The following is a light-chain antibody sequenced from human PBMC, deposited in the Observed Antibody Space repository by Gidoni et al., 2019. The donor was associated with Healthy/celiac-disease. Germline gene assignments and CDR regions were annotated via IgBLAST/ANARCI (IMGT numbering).Light chain of an antibody. V-gene: IGLV2-14*01. CDR1: SSDVGGYNY. CDR3: SSYTSSSTKV. CDR2: EVS. Sequence: QYALTQPASVSGSPGQSITLSCTGTSSDVGGYNYVSWYQQHPGKAPKLMIYEVSKRPSGVSNRFSGSKSGNTASLTISVLQAEDEADYYCSSYTSSSTKVFGTGTKVTVL. J-gene: IGLJ1*01.